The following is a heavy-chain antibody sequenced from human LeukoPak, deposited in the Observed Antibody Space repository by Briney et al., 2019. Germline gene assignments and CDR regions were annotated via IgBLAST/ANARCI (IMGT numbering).Heavy chain of an antibody. J-gene: IGHJ2*01. CDR2: IYYSGST. V-gene: IGHV4-59*08. Sequence: SETLSLTCTVSGGSISSYYWSWIRRPPGKGLEWIGYIYYSGSTNNNPSLKSRVTISVDTSKNQFSLRLSSVTAADTAVYYCARRGDSLYSYFDLWGRGTLVTVSS. CDR1: GGSISSYY. CDR3: ARRGDSLYSYFDL. D-gene: IGHD4-17*01.